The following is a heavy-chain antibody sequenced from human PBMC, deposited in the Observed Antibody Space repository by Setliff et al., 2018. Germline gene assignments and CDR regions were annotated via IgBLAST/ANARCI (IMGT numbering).Heavy chain of an antibody. D-gene: IGHD6-6*01. V-gene: IGHV3-23*01. Sequence: PGGSLRLSCAASGFTFSNYGMNWVRQAPGKGLEWVSSLSGSGGSTFYADSVQGRFTISRDNSKNTLYLQINSLRAEDTALYYCAKDEKQLVRGGPDYWGQGTLVTVSS. CDR1: GFTFSNYG. CDR3: AKDEKQLVRGGPDY. J-gene: IGHJ4*02. CDR2: LSGSGGST.